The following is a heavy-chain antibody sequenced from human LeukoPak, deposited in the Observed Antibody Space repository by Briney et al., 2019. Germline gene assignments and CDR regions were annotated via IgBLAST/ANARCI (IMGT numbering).Heavy chain of an antibody. CDR1: GFIFRSYA. CDR3: ARPHSSITMVRGVLGN. V-gene: IGHV3-23*01. D-gene: IGHD3-10*01. J-gene: IGHJ4*02. Sequence: GGSLRLSCAASGFIFRSYAMSWVRRAPGKGLEWVAGFNETGDIPYYADSVRGRFTISRDTSEDTLYLQMNRLRAEDTAIYYCARPHSSITMVRGVLGNWGQGTLVTVSS. CDR2: FNETGDIP.